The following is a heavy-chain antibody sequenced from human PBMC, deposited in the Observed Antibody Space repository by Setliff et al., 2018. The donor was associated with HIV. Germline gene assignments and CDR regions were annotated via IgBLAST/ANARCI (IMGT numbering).Heavy chain of an antibody. J-gene: IGHJ4*02. V-gene: IGHV1-69*05. CDR3: ARRSSGWQFDY. Sequence: SVKVSCKASGYTFTSYYMHWVRQAPGQGLEWMGGIIPISGTANYAQKFQGRVTITTDESTSTAYMELRSLRSDDTAVYYCARRSSGWQFDYWGQGTLVTVSS. CDR1: GYTFTSYY. CDR2: IIPISGTA. D-gene: IGHD6-19*01.